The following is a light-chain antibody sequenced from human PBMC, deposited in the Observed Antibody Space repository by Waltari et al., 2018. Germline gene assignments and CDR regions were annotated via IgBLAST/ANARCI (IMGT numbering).Light chain of an antibody. V-gene: IGLV2-14*01. CDR1: SSDVGGHNH. CDR3: TSFTSTTTWV. Sequence: QSALTQPASVSGSPGQSITISCTGTSSDVGGHNHVSWLQQFPGKAPRLIIYDVTNRPSGVSNRFSGSKSANTASLTISGLRSEDEADYYCTSFTSTTTWVFGGGTKVT. CDR2: DVT. J-gene: IGLJ3*02.